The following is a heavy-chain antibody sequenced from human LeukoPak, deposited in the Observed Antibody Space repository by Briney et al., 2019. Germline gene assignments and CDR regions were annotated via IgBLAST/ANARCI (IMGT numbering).Heavy chain of an antibody. D-gene: IGHD2-21*02. J-gene: IGHJ3*02. Sequence: GGSLRLSCAASGFTFDDYGMNWVRQAPGKGLEWVSYISSSGSTRYYADSVKGRFTISRDNAKNSLYLQMNSLRAEDTAVYYCARTYWVVTGPAFDIWGQGTMVTVSS. CDR3: ARTYWVVTGPAFDI. V-gene: IGHV3-48*03. CDR2: ISSSGSTR. CDR1: GFTFDDYG.